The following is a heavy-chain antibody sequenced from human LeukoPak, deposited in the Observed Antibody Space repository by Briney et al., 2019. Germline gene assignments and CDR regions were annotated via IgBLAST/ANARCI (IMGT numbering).Heavy chain of an antibody. D-gene: IGHD6-6*01. V-gene: IGHV4-38-2*02. CDR2: IYHSGST. CDR1: GSSISSGYY. CDR3: ARDAEYSSSSEVWFDP. J-gene: IGHJ5*02. Sequence: SETLSLTCTVSGSSISSGYYWGWIRQPPGKGLEWIGSIYHSGSTYYNPSLKSRVTISVDTSKNQFSLKLSSVTAADTAVYYCARDAEYSSSSEVWFDPWGQGTLVTVSS.